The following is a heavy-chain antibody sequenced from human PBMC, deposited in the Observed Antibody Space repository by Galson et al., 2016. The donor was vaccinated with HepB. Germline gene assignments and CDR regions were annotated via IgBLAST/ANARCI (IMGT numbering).Heavy chain of an antibody. J-gene: IGHJ4*02. CDR2: IKSKTYGGTT. CDR3: TTVGIAVADTDY. V-gene: IGHV3-15*01. CDR1: GFTLSDAW. Sequence: SLRLSCATSGFTLSDAWMSWVRQVPGKGLEWVGRIKSKTYGGTTDFATPVKGRFTISRDESKNTLFLQMNSLQTEDTAVYYCTTVGIAVADTDYWGQGTLVTVSS. D-gene: IGHD6-19*01.